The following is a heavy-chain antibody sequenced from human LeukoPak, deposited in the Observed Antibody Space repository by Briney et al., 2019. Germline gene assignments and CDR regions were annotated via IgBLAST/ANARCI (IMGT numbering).Heavy chain of an antibody. CDR3: ARQGYYGSGSYTRFDY. V-gene: IGHV4-59*08. CDR1: GGSISNYY. J-gene: IGHJ4*02. Sequence: SETLSLTCTVSGGSISNYYWNWIRQPPGKGLEWIGYIYYTGNTNYNPSLKSRVTISVDTSKNQFSLKLTSVTAADTAVYYCARQGYYGSGSYTRFDYWGQGTLVTVSS. D-gene: IGHD3-10*01. CDR2: IYYTGNT.